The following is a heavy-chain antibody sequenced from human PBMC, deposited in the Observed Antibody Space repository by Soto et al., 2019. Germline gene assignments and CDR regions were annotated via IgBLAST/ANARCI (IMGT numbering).Heavy chain of an antibody. CDR3: SYYYDSSGHYDY. J-gene: IGHJ4*02. CDR2: INHSGRT. Sequence: SETLSLTRAVYGGSFSGYYWSWIRQPPGKGLEWIGEINHSGRTNYNPSLKTRVTISVDTSKNQFSLKLSSVTAADTAVYYCSYYYDSSGHYDYWGQGTLVTVS. D-gene: IGHD3-22*01. CDR1: GGSFSGYY. V-gene: IGHV4-34*01.